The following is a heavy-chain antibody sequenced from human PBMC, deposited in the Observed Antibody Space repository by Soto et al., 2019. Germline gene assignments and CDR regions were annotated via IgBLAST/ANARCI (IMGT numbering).Heavy chain of an antibody. D-gene: IGHD2-15*01. Sequence: SETLSLTCTFSVGSISSGDYYWSWVRQPPWKGLEWMGYIYYSGSTYYNPSLKSRLSISADTSKNQFSLKLSSLTAADTAVYYCARGYCSGGSCYDHDAFDTWGPGTLVTGSS. J-gene: IGHJ3*02. CDR3: ARGYCSGGSCYDHDAFDT. V-gene: IGHV4-30-4*01. CDR2: IYYSGST. CDR1: VGSISSGDYY.